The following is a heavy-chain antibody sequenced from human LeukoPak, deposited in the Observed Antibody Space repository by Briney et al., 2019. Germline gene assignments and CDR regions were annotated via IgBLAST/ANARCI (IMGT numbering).Heavy chain of an antibody. D-gene: IGHD3-10*01. CDR2: ISYDASGK. CDR1: GFTFSNYG. J-gene: IGHJ4*02. Sequence: GGSLRLSCAASGFTFSNYGMHWVRQAPGKGLEWLAVISYDASGKYYADSVKGRLTVSRDNSKNTVSLQMNSLRAEDTAVYYCAKRDGSGNYAFDYWGQGTLVTVSS. CDR3: AKRDGSGNYAFDY. V-gene: IGHV3-30*18.